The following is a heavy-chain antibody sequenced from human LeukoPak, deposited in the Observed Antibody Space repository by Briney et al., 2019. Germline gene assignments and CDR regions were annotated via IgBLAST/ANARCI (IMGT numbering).Heavy chain of an antibody. D-gene: IGHD3-16*02. V-gene: IGHV4-39*01. Sequence: SETLSLTCTVSAGSISSSSYYWGWIRQPPGKGLEWIGSIYYSGSTYYNASLKSRVTISVDTSKNQFSLKLSSVTAADTAVYYCARRLSRTYDYVWGSYRHNAFHIWGQGTMVTVSS. CDR1: AGSISSSSYY. J-gene: IGHJ3*02. CDR2: IYYSGST. CDR3: ARRLSRTYDYVWGSYRHNAFHI.